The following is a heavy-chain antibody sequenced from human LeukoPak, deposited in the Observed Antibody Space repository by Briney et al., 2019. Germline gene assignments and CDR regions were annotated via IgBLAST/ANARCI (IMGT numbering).Heavy chain of an antibody. CDR3: ARDSGSYAFAY. V-gene: IGHV1-46*01. CDR1: GYTFTSYY. J-gene: IGHJ4*02. D-gene: IGHD1-26*01. CDR2: INPSGGST. Sequence: ASVKVSCKASGYTFTSYYMHWVRQAPGQGLEWMGIINPSGGSTRYAQKFQGRVTMTRDTSTSTVYMELSSLRSEDTAVYYCARDSGSYAFAYWGQGTLVTVSS.